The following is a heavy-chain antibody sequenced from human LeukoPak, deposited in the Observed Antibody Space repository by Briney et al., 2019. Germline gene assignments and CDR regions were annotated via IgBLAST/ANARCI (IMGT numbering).Heavy chain of an antibody. D-gene: IGHD3-3*01. CDR3: ARGPPPRMGNYDFWSGYYTSSWDYFDY. CDR1: GYTFTAYD. Sequence: ASVKVSCKASGYTFTAYDITWLRQATGQGPEWMGWVDPKNGNTGYAQKFQDRVTMTRNTSISTAYMELSSLRSEDTAVYYCARGPPPRMGNYDFWSGYYTSSWDYFDYWGQGTLVTVSS. CDR2: VDPKNGNT. J-gene: IGHJ4*02. V-gene: IGHV1-8*01.